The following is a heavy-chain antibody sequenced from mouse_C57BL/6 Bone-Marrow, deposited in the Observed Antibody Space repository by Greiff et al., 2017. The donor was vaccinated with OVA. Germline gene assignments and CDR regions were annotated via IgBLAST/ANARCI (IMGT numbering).Heavy chain of an antibody. CDR3: ARGDSSGYVGY. J-gene: IGHJ2*01. D-gene: IGHD3-2*02. Sequence: VQLQQSGPELVKPGASVKISCKASGYTFTDYYMNWVKQSHGKSLEWIGDINPNNGGTSYNQQFKGKATLTVDKSASTSYMELRSLTSEDSAVYYCARGDSSGYVGYWGQGTTLTVSS. CDR2: INPNNGGT. V-gene: IGHV1-26*01. CDR1: GYTFTDYY.